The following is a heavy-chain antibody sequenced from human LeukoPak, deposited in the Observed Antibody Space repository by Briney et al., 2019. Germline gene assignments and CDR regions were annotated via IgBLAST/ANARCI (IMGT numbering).Heavy chain of an antibody. CDR1: GFTFSSYA. CDR2: ISYDGSNK. V-gene: IGHV3-30-3*01. D-gene: IGHD3-22*01. CDR3: ARSDYYDSSGDDYYYYYGMDV. Sequence: GRSLRLSCAASGFTFSSYAMHWVRQAPGKGLEWVAVISYDGSNKYYADSVKGRFTISRDNSKNTLYLQMNSLRAEDTAVYYCARSDYYDSSGDDYYYYYGMDVWGQGTTVTVSS. J-gene: IGHJ6*02.